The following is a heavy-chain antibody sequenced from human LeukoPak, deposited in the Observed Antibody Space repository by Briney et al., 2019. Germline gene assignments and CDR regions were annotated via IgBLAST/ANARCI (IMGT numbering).Heavy chain of an antibody. CDR3: AKLWIAAAEGAFDI. V-gene: IGHV3-30*18. CDR2: ISYDGSNK. Sequence: GRSLRLSCAASGFTFSSYGMHWVRQAPGKGLEWVAVISYDGSNKYYADSVKGRFTISRDNSKNTLYLQMNSLRAEDTAVYYCAKLWIAAAEGAFDIWGQGTMVTVSS. CDR1: GFTFSSYG. J-gene: IGHJ3*02. D-gene: IGHD6-13*01.